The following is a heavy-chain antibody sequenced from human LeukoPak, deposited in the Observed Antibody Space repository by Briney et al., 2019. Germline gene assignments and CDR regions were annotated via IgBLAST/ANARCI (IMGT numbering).Heavy chain of an antibody. D-gene: IGHD6-13*01. J-gene: IGHJ4*02. CDR1: GYTFTSYG. V-gene: IGHV1-2*02. CDR2: INPNSGGT. Sequence: ASVKVSCKASGYTFTSYGISWVRQAPGQGLEWMGWINPNSGGTNYAQKFQGRVTMTRDTSISTAYMELSRLRSDDTAVYYCARDPKQQLVLRTLDYWGQGTLVTVSS. CDR3: ARDPKQQLVLRTLDY.